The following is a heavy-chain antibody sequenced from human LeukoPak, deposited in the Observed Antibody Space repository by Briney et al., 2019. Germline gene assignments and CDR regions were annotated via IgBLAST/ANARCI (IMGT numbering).Heavy chain of an antibody. D-gene: IGHD3-9*01. V-gene: IGHV1-8*01. Sequence: ASVKVSCKASGYTFTSYDINWVRQATGQGLERMGWMNPNSGNTGYAQKFQGRVTMTRNTSISTAYMELSSLRSEDTAVYYCARGYYDILTGYDNWFDHWGQGTLVTVSS. CDR3: ARGYYDILTGYDNWFDH. J-gene: IGHJ5*02. CDR1: GYTFTSYD. CDR2: MNPNSGNT.